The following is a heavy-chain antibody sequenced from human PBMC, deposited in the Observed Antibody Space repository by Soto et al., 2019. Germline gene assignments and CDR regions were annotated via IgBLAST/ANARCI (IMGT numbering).Heavy chain of an antibody. Sequence: PGGSLRLSCAASGFMFDDYAMHWVRQAPGKGLEWVSLISWDVSSTYYADSVKGRFAISRDNSKNSLFLQMNGLRPEDTALYYCAKDTGSVAPQHDYAFDMWGQGTMVTVS. J-gene: IGHJ3*02. CDR2: ISWDVSST. CDR1: GFMFDDYA. V-gene: IGHV3-43D*04. D-gene: IGHD6-19*01. CDR3: AKDTGSVAPQHDYAFDM.